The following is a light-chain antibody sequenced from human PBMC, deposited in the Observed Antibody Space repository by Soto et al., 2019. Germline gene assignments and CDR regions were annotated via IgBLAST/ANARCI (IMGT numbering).Light chain of an antibody. CDR3: KQSRSFPLT. V-gene: IGKV1-9*01. Sequence: IQLTQSPSSLSASMGDRVSITCRASQDIAIYLAWYQQKPGEAPKLLIYAASTLYGGVPSRFSGGGSGTDFSLTISSLQPEDFATYYCKQSRSFPLTFGGGTKVDI. J-gene: IGKJ4*01. CDR1: QDIAIY. CDR2: AAS.